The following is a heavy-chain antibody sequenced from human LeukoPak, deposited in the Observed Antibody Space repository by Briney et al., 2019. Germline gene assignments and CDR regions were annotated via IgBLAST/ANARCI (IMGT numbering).Heavy chain of an antibody. V-gene: IGHV3-23*01. CDR2: ISGSGGST. D-gene: IGHD3-10*01. CDR3: ARSAPRLLWFGELLA. J-gene: IGHJ5*02. Sequence: GGSLRLSCAASGFTFSSYAMSWVRQAPGKGLEWVSAISGSGGSTYYADSVKGRFTISRDNSKNTLYLQMSSLRAEDTAVYYCARSAPRLLWFGELLAWGQGTLVTVSS. CDR1: GFTFSSYA.